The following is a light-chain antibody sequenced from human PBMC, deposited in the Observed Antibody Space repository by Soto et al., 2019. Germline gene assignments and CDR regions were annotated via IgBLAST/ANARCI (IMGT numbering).Light chain of an antibody. CDR3: QQCGGSPT. Sequence: DIQTTQSPSSLSASVGDRVTITCQASHDITNYLNWYQQKPGQAPKLLIYDASNLETGVPSRFSGSGSGTHFTFTISRLEPEDFAMYYCQQCGGSPTFGQGTKVDIK. J-gene: IGKJ1*01. CDR2: DAS. CDR1: HDITNY. V-gene: IGKV1-33*01.